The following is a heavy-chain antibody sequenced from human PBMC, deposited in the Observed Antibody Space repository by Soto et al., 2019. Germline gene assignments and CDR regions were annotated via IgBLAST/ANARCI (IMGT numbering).Heavy chain of an antibody. CDR3: LKGGRTTVTEFDC. V-gene: IGHV3-64D*06. J-gene: IGHJ4*02. D-gene: IGHD4-4*01. Sequence: LRLSCSASGFTFDSYSMHWVRQAPGKGLEFVSGISANGDTTHYAESVKGRFTISRDNYRNTLYLQMSSLRPEDTAIYYCLKGGRTTVTEFDCWGQGTLVTVSS. CDR2: ISANGDTT. CDR1: GFTFDSYS.